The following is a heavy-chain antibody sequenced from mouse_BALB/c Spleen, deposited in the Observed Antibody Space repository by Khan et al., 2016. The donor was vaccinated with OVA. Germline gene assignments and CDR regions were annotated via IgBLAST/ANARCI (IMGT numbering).Heavy chain of an antibody. CDR3: ASPPDCSYGLDN. Sequence: QIQLVQSGPELKKPGETVKISCKASGHTFTKFGMNCVKQAPGKGLKWWGWINTYTGEPTYADAFHGRFAFSLETSASHAYLQFNTLKNEDTATNCGASPPDCSYGLDNWGQGTSVTVSP. J-gene: IGHJ4*01. CDR2: INTYTGEP. CDR1: GHTFTKFG. V-gene: IGHV9-3-1*01.